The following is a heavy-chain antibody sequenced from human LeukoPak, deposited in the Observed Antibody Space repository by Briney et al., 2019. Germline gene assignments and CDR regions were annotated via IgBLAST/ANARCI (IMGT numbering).Heavy chain of an antibody. D-gene: IGHD3-10*01. Sequence: GGSLRLSCAASGFTSSRCALSWVRQFPGKGLEWVSAITGAGGITYYTDSVRGRFTISRDTSKNTLYLQMNSLRADDTAVYYCAKRLSCESRSYSVMDVWGQGTTVTVSS. V-gene: IGHV3-23*01. CDR3: AKRLSCESRSYSVMDV. CDR1: GFTSSRCA. J-gene: IGHJ6*02. CDR2: ITGAGGIT.